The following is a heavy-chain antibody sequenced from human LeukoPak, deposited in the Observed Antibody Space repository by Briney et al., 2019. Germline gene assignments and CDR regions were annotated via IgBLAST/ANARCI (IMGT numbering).Heavy chain of an antibody. J-gene: IGHJ4*02. Sequence: GGSLRLSCAASGFGFSTYGMHWVRQAPGKGLEWVAVIWYDGSNKYYADSVKGRFTISRDNSKITLYLQMNSLTAEDTAVYYCARASGPFDYWGQGTLVTVSS. V-gene: IGHV3-33*01. CDR1: GFGFSTYG. D-gene: IGHD1-14*01. CDR2: IWYDGSNK. CDR3: ARASGPFDY.